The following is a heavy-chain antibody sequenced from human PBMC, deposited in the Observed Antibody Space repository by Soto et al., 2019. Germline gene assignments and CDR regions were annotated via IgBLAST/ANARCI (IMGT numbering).Heavy chain of an antibody. Sequence: QVQLVQSGAEVKKPGSSVKVSCKASGGTFSSYAISWVRQAPGQGLEWMGGIIPIFGTANYAQKFQGRVTIIAGESTSTAYMELSSLRSEETAVYYCARGSHNVATFGYYYYYGMDVWGQGTTVTVSS. CDR1: GGTFSSYA. V-gene: IGHV1-69*01. D-gene: IGHD3-16*01. CDR3: ARGSHNVATFGYYYYYGMDV. J-gene: IGHJ6*02. CDR2: IIPIFGTA.